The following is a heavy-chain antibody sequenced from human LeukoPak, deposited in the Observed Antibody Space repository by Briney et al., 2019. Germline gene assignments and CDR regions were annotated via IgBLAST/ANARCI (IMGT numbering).Heavy chain of an antibody. V-gene: IGHV3-48*01. J-gene: IGHJ6*03. CDR3: ARKLDYMDV. Sequence: GGSLRLSCAASGFTFSTYNISWVRQAPGKGLEWISYISGGSRTIDYADSVKGRFTISRDNAKNSLYLQMNSLRVEDTAVYYCARKLDYMDVWGKGTTVTVSS. CDR1: GFTFSTYN. D-gene: IGHD1-1*01. CDR2: ISGGSRTI.